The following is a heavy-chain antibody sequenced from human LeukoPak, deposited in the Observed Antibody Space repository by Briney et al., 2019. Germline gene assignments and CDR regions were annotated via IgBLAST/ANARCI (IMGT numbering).Heavy chain of an antibody. CDR2: IYSGGST. J-gene: IGHJ6*02. V-gene: IGHV3-53*01. D-gene: IGHD2-15*01. Sequence: PGGSLRLSCAASGFTVGSNYMSWVRQAPGKGLEWVSVIYSGGSTYYADSVKGRFTISRDNSKNTLYLQMNSLRAEDTAVYYCARGGCSGGSCYSYYYYGMDVWGQGTTVTVSS. CDR1: GFTVGSNY. CDR3: ARGGCSGGSCYSYYYYGMDV.